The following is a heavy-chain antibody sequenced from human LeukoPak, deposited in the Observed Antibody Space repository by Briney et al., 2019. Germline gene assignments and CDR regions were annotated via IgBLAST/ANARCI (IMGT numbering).Heavy chain of an antibody. CDR3: ARPGYCSGGSCYDAFDI. Sequence: PSETLSLTCTVSGGSISSYYWSWIRQPPGKGLEWIGYIYYSGSTNYNPSLKSRVTISVDTSKNQFSLKLSSVTAADTAVYYCARPGYCSGGSCYDAFDIWGQGTMVTVSS. D-gene: IGHD2-15*01. J-gene: IGHJ3*02. CDR2: IYYSGST. CDR1: GGSISSYY. V-gene: IGHV4-59*01.